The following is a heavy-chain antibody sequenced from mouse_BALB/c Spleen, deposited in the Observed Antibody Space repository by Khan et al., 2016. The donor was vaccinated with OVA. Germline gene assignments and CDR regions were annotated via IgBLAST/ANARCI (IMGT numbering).Heavy chain of an antibody. D-gene: IGHD1-1*01. CDR2: ISSGGSYT. J-gene: IGHJ2*01. V-gene: IGHV5-6*01. CDR1: GFTFSSYG. CDR3: YRQPGYYGSRSYFDY. Sequence: EVELVESGGDSVKPGGSLKLSCAAAGFTFSSYGMSWVRRTPDKRLEWVATISSGGSYTYYPDSVQGRFTISRDNAKNTLYLQMSSLKSEDTAMYYCYRQPGYYGSRSYFDYWGQGTTLTVSS.